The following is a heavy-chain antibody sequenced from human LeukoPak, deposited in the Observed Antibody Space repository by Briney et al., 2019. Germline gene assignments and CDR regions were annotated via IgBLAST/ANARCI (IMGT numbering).Heavy chain of an antibody. Sequence: GGSLRLSCAASGFTFSSYAMSWVRQAPGKGLEWVSAISGSGGSTYYADSVKGRFTISRDNSKDTLYLQMNSLRAEDTAVYYCAKDGGGYPRGYYFDYWGQGTLVTVSS. CDR2: ISGSGGST. CDR1: GFTFSSYA. J-gene: IGHJ4*02. V-gene: IGHV3-23*01. D-gene: IGHD5-18*01. CDR3: AKDGGGYPRGYYFDY.